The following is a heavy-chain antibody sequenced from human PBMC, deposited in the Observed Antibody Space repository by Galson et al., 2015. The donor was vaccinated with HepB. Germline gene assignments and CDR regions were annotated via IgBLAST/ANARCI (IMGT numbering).Heavy chain of an antibody. J-gene: IGHJ3*02. CDR2: IGSSYVNE. D-gene: IGHD1/OR15-1a*01. CDR1: GFIFSKYD. Sequence: SLRLSCAASGFIFSKYDINWVRQAPGKGLEWVSSIGSSYVNEHYTDSVRGRFTISRDNTNNSVYLLMNSLRAEDTAVYYCARLGDSHAETNNDAFDIWGPGTRVTVSS. V-gene: IGHV3-21*01. CDR3: ARLGDSHAETNNDAFDI.